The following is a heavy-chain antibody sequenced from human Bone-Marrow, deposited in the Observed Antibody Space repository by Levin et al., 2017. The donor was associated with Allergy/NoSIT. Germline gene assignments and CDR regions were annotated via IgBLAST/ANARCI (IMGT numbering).Heavy chain of an antibody. CDR3: ATARVPTPGYFAS. Sequence: GGSLRLSCAASDFTVRTNYVSWVRQASGKGLEWVSVIYGGNSTYYADSVKGRFTVSRDTSHNTVYLQMRSLRAEDTGVYYCATARVPTPGYFASWGQGVLVTVSP. J-gene: IGHJ4*02. CDR1: DFTVRTNY. V-gene: IGHV3-53*01. D-gene: IGHD3-10*01. CDR2: IYGGNST.